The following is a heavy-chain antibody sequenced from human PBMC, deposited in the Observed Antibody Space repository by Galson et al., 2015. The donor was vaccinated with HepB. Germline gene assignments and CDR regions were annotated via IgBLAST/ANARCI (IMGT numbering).Heavy chain of an antibody. V-gene: IGHV1-69*04. CDR3: ARVSLPAVVTPNLVWYFDL. CDR2: IIPILGIA. CDR1: GYTFTSYG. D-gene: IGHD4-23*01. Sequence: SVKVSCKASGYTFTSYGITWVRQAPGQGLEWMGRIIPILGIANYAQKFQGRVTITADKSTSTAYMELSSLRSEDTAVYYCARVSLPAVVTPNLVWYFDLWGRGTLVTVSS. J-gene: IGHJ2*01.